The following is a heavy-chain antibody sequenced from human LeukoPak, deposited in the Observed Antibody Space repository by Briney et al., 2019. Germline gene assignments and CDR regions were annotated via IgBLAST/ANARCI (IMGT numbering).Heavy chain of an antibody. CDR2: TYYRSKWYN. CDR3: ARQGGLGWLTLDY. J-gene: IGHJ4*02. D-gene: IGHD2-21*01. V-gene: IGHV6-1*01. Sequence: SQTLSLTCAISGDSVSSNSSAWNWVRQSPSRGLEWLGRTYYRSKWYNDYAASVKSRISIDPETSKNQFSLQLISVTPEDTAVYYCARQGGLGWLTLDYWGQGTLVTVSS. CDR1: GDSVSSNSSA.